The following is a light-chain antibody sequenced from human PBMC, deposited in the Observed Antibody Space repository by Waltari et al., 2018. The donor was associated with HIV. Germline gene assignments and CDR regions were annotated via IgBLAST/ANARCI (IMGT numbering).Light chain of an antibody. Sequence: SYELTQPPSVSVSPGQTARITCSGDALPKKYAYWYQKKSGQAPVLVVYEDSKRPSGIPERFSGSTSGTVATLTISGAQVEDEADFYCYSTDSSDKHGVFGGGTKLTVL. CDR2: EDS. J-gene: IGLJ2*01. V-gene: IGLV3-10*01. CDR3: YSTDSSDKHGV. CDR1: ALPKKY.